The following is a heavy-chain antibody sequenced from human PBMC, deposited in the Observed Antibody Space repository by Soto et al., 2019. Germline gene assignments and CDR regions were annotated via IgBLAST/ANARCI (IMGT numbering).Heavy chain of an antibody. J-gene: IGHJ4*02. CDR3: ARVVVPAAFLLS. V-gene: IGHV1-3*01. Sequence: ASVKVSCKASGYTFTSYAMHWVRQAPGQGLEWMGRINPILGNTNYAQKFQGRVTITTDKSASTAYMELSSLRSEDTAVYYCARVVVPAAFLLSWGQGTLVTVSS. CDR2: INPILGNT. D-gene: IGHD2-2*01. CDR1: GYTFTSYA.